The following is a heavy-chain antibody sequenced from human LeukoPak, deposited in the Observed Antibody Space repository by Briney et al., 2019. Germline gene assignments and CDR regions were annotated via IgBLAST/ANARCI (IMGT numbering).Heavy chain of an antibody. Sequence: PSETLSLTCTVSGGSTSSSNYYWGWIRQPPGKGLEWIGGIHYSGNTYYNPSLKSRVTISVDTSKNQFSLKLSSVTAADTAVYYCARGGSVELVVVAATAGGFDYWGQGTLVTVSS. CDR3: ARGGSVELVVVAATAGGFDY. CDR1: GGSTSSSNYY. D-gene: IGHD2-15*01. CDR2: IHYSGNT. V-gene: IGHV4-39*01. J-gene: IGHJ4*02.